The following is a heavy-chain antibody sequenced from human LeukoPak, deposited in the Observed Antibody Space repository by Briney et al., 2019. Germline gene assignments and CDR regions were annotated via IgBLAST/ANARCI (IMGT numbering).Heavy chain of an antibody. CDR3: ARDTITMIEVAYWYFDL. V-gene: IGHV3-23*01. CDR1: GFTFSSYA. Sequence: GGSLRLSCAASGFTFSSYAMSWVRQAPGKGLEWVSAISGSGGSTYYADSVKGRFTISRDNSNNTLYLQMNSLRAEDTAVYYCARDTITMIEVAYWYFDLWGRGTLVTVSS. CDR2: ISGSGGST. D-gene: IGHD3-22*01. J-gene: IGHJ2*01.